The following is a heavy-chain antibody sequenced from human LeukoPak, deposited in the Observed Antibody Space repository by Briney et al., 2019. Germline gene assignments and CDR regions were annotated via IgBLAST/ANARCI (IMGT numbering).Heavy chain of an antibody. Sequence: GGSLRLSCAASGFTFDDYAMAWVRQPPGKGLEWVSGINWNSADVAYADSVKGRFTISRDNAKNSLYLQMNSLRAEDTAVYYCARTGEVHYGDYWGQGTLVTVSS. D-gene: IGHD1-1*01. CDR2: INWNSADV. CDR3: ARTGEVHYGDY. J-gene: IGHJ4*02. CDR1: GFTFDDYA. V-gene: IGHV3-9*01.